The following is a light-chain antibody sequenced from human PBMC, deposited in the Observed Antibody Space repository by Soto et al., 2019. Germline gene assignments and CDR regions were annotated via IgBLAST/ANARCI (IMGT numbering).Light chain of an antibody. V-gene: IGLV2-23*02. J-gene: IGLJ3*02. Sequence: HSALTQPASVSGSPGQSIAISCTGTSSDIGSYSLVSWYQQHPGKAPKAIIYEVAKRPAGVSGRFSGSKSGNTASLTISGLQADDEADYYCCSYAGGSALVFGGGTKLTVL. CDR1: SSDIGSYSL. CDR2: EVA. CDR3: CSYAGGSALV.